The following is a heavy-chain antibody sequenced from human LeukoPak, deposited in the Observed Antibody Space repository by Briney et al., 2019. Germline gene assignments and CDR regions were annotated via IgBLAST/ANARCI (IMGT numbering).Heavy chain of an antibody. Sequence: SETLSLTCTVSGGSISGYYWSWIRQPPGKGLEWIGYLHYSGSTNYNPSLKSRVTISVDTSKNQFSLKLSSVTAADTAVYYCARTTEGGYTYGYFYYYYMDVWGKGTTVTVSS. CDR3: ARTTEGGYTYGYFYYYYMDV. CDR1: GGSISGYY. CDR2: LHYSGST. J-gene: IGHJ6*03. V-gene: IGHV4-59*01. D-gene: IGHD5-18*01.